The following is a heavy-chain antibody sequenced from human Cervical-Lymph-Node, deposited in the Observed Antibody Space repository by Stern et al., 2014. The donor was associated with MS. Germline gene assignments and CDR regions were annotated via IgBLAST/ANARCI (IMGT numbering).Heavy chain of an antibody. J-gene: IGHJ6*02. CDR3: ARGRIDSSGWYYYYYGMDV. CDR2: IIPIFCTA. D-gene: IGHD6-19*01. Sequence: MQLVESGAEVKKPGSSVKVSCKASGGTFSSYAISWVRQAPGQGLEWMGGIIPIFCTATDAQKFQGRVTITADESTSTAYMELSSLRSEDTAVYYCARGRIDSSGWYYYYYGMDVWGQGTTVTVSS. V-gene: IGHV1-69*01. CDR1: GGTFSSYA.